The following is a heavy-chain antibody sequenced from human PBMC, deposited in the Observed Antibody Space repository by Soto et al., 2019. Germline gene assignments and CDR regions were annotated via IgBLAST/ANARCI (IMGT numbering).Heavy chain of an antibody. CDR2: ISGYNGDT. CDR1: GYTFTSYG. Sequence: ASVKVSCKASGYTFTSYGIIWVRQAPGQGLEWMGWISGYNGDTYYAAKLQDRVTMTTNTSTTTAYLELGSLRSDDTAGYYCARDRDGAPDIWGQGTMVTVSS. D-gene: IGHD4-17*01. CDR3: ARDRDGAPDI. J-gene: IGHJ3*02. V-gene: IGHV1-18*01.